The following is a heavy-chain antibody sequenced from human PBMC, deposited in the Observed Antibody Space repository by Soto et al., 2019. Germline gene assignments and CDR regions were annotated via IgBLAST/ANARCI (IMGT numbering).Heavy chain of an antibody. CDR2: ISGSGIST. Sequence: GGSLRLSCAASGFTFSSYAMSWVRQAPGKGLEWVSAISGSGISTYYADSVKGRFAISRDNSKNTLYLQMNSLRAEDTAVYYCAKDLGYSTGWEPFDYWGKGTLVTVSS. CDR1: GFTFSSYA. D-gene: IGHD6-19*01. CDR3: AKDLGYSTGWEPFDY. V-gene: IGHV3-23*01. J-gene: IGHJ4*02.